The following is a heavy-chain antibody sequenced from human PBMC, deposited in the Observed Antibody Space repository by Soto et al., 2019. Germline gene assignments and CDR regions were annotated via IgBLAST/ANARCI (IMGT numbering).Heavy chain of an antibody. CDR1: GGTFSTYA. Sequence: SVKVSCKASGGTFSTYAIGWVRQAPGQGLEWMGGIIPIFATANYAQKFQGRVTITADESTSTAYMELSSLRSEDTAVYYCARQFDSDTSGYYYAYWGQGTMVTVYS. CDR2: IIPIFATA. D-gene: IGHD3-22*01. J-gene: IGHJ4*02. CDR3: ARQFDSDTSGYYYAY. V-gene: IGHV1-69*13.